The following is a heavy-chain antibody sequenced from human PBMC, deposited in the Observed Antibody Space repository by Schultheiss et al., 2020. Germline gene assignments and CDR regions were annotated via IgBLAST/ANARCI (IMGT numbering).Heavy chain of an antibody. CDR2: ISSSSSTI. Sequence: GESLKISCAASGFTFSSYSMNWVRQAPGKGLEWVSYISSSSSTIYYADSVKGRFTISRDNAKNSLYLQMNSLRDEDTAVYYCARGEGGVSADDPDYWGQGTLVTVSS. D-gene: IGHD3-16*01. J-gene: IGHJ4*02. CDR3: ARGEGGVSADDPDY. V-gene: IGHV3-48*02. CDR1: GFTFSSYS.